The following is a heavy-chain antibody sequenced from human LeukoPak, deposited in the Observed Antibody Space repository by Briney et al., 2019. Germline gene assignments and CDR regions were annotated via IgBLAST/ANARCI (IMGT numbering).Heavy chain of an antibody. Sequence: GGSLRLSCAASGFTFSSYAMSWVRQAPGKGLEWVSAISGSGGSTYYADSVKGRFTISRDNSKNTLYPQMNSLRAEDTAVYYCAKVRKYGGDSDYWGQGTLVTVSS. J-gene: IGHJ4*02. CDR3: AKVRKYGGDSDY. D-gene: IGHD2-21*02. CDR2: ISGSGGST. V-gene: IGHV3-23*01. CDR1: GFTFSSYA.